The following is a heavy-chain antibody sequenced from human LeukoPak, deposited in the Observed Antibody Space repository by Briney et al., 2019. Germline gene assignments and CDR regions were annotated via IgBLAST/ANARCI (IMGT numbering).Heavy chain of an antibody. J-gene: IGHJ4*02. CDR2: IYYSGST. D-gene: IGHD5-18*01. V-gene: IGHV4-59*01. CDR1: GGSISGYY. CDR3: ARGRYSYAPGDY. Sequence: SETLSPTCTVSGGSISGYYWNWIRQPPGKRLEWIGYIYYSGSTNYNPSLNSRVTISVDTSKNQFSLKLTSVTAADTAVYYCARGRYSYAPGDYWGQGTLVTVSS.